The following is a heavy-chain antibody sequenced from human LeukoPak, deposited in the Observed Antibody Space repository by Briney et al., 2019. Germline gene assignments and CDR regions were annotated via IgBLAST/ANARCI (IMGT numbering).Heavy chain of an antibody. CDR1: GFTFSSYA. J-gene: IGHJ4*02. V-gene: IGHV3-23*01. D-gene: IGHD6-6*01. CDR2: ISGSGGST. CDR3: AKFTHIAAVRILDY. Sequence: KPGGSLRLSCAASGFTFSSYAMSWVRQAPGKGLEWVSAISGSGGSTYYADSVKGRFTISRDNSKNTLYLQMNSLRAEDTAVYYCAKFTHIAAVRILDYWGQGTLVTVSS.